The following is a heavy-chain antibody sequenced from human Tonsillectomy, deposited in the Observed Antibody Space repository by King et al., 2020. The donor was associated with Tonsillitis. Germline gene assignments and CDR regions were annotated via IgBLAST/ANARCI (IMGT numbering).Heavy chain of an antibody. CDR1: GFTFSSYG. CDR3: ARELYCSGGSCYDAFDI. CDR2: IWYDGSNK. D-gene: IGHD2-15*01. J-gene: IGHJ3*02. Sequence: VQLVESGGGVVQPGRSLRLSCAASGFTFSSYGMHWVRQAPGKGLEWVAVIWYDGSNKYYADSVKGRFTISRDNSKNTLYLQMNSLRAEDTAVYYCARELYCSGGSCYDAFDIWGQGTMVTVSS. V-gene: IGHV3-33*08.